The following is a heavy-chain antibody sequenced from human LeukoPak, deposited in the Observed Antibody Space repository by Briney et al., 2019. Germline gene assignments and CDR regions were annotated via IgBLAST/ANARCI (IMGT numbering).Heavy chain of an antibody. V-gene: IGHV1-18*01. CDR2: ISAYNGNT. CDR3: ARDLGGYDFDPFDY. CDR1: GYTFTSYG. D-gene: IGHD5-12*01. Sequence: ASVKVSCKASGYTFTSYGISWVRQAPGQGLEWMGWISAYNGNTNYAQKLQGRVTMTTDTSTSTVYMELRSLRPDDTAVYYCARDLGGYDFDPFDYWGQGTLVTVSS. J-gene: IGHJ4*02.